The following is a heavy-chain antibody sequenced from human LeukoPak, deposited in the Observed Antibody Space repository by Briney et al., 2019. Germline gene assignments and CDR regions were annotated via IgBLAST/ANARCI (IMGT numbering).Heavy chain of an antibody. Sequence: GGSLRLSCAASGFTFSSYWMSWVRQAPGKGLVWVSRINSDGSSTSYADPVKGRFTISRDNAKNTLYLQMNSLRAEDTAVYYCASYVSAHYGYDYWGQGTLVTVSS. D-gene: IGHD3-10*01. CDR2: INSDGSST. CDR1: GFTFSSYW. J-gene: IGHJ4*02. V-gene: IGHV3-74*01. CDR3: ASYVSAHYGYDY.